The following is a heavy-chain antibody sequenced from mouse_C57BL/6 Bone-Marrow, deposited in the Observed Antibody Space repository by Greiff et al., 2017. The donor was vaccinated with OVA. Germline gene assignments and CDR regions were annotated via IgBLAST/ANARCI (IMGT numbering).Heavy chain of an antibody. CDR1: GFTSSDYG. J-gene: IGHJ2*01. CDR3: ARGYGYYYLDY. V-gene: IGHV5-17*01. Sequence: EVKLVESGGGLVKPGGSLKLSCAASGFTSSDYGMHWVRQAPEKGLEWVAYISSGSSTIYYADTVKGRFTISRDNAKNTLFLQMTSLRSEDTAMYYCARGYGYYYLDYWGQGTTLTVSS. D-gene: IGHD2-3*01. CDR2: ISSGSSTI.